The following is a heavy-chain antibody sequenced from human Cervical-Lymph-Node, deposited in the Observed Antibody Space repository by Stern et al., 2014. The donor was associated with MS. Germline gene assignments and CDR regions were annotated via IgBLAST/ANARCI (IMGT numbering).Heavy chain of an antibody. J-gene: IGHJ4*02. CDR2: ITPFFGTA. CDR1: GDTFSSYP. Sequence: QVQLVQSGAEVKRPGSSVKGSCKASGDTFSSYPITWVRQAPGQGLEWMVGITPFFGTADYAQKFQDRFTITADESTSTAYMELSSLRSEDTAMYYCARVPSDRGTAPWCQGTLVTVSS. D-gene: IGHD1-14*01. V-gene: IGHV1-69*01. CDR3: ARVPSDRGTAP.